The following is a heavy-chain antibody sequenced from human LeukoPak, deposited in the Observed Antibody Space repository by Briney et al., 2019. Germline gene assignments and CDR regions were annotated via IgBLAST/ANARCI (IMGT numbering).Heavy chain of an antibody. CDR3: ARSGGDDDAFDI. CDR2: ICTAGDT. D-gene: IGHD3-10*01. Sequence: GGSLRLSCAASGFTFSSYDMHWVRQAPGKGLEWVSAICTAGDTYYPGSVTGRFTISRENAKNSLYLQMNSLRAGDTAVYYCARSGGDDDAFDIWGQGTMVTVSS. CDR1: GFTFSSYD. V-gene: IGHV3-13*01. J-gene: IGHJ3*02.